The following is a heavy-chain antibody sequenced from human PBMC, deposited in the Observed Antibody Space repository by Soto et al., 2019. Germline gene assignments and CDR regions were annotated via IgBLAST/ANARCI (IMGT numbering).Heavy chain of an antibody. CDR2: ISVSNGKT. D-gene: IGHD2-21*02. CDR1: GYIFNNYG. J-gene: IGHJ6*02. V-gene: IGHV1-18*01. Sequence: QVQLVQSGPEVKKPGASVKVSCKASGYIFNNYGLSWVRQAPGDGLEWMGWISVSNGKTHYAQKFRGRVTMTTDTSTSTAHMDLRSLRSDDTAVYYCARDDRQWAGAEAVVTATRVYPGMHVWGQGTTVTVSS. CDR3: ARDDRQWAGAEAVVTATRVYPGMHV.